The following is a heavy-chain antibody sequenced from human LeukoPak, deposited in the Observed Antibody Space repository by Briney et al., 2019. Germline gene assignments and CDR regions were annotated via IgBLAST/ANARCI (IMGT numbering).Heavy chain of an antibody. J-gene: IGHJ3*02. CDR3: STGSGHAFDI. V-gene: IGHV3-74*01. CDR2: INSDGSST. CDR1: GFTFSSYW. Sequence: GGSLRLSCAASGFTFSSYWMHWVRQAPGKGLVWVSRINSDGSSTSYADSVKGRFTISRDNARNTLYLQMNSLRAEDTAVYYCSTGSGHAFDIWGRGTMVTVSS. D-gene: IGHD3-10*01.